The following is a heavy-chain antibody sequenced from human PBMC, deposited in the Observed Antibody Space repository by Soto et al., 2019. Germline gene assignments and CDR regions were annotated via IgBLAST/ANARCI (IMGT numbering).Heavy chain of an antibody. CDR2: IYYSGST. V-gene: IGHV4-59*01. J-gene: IGHJ5*02. Sequence: SETLSLTCTVSGGSISSYYWSWIRQPPGKGLEWIGYIYYSGSTNYNPSLKSRVTISVDTSKNQFSLKLSSVTAADTAVYYCVRGVYSGYDTRWFDPWGQGTLVTVSS. CDR1: GGSISSYY. D-gene: IGHD5-12*01. CDR3: VRGVYSGYDTRWFDP.